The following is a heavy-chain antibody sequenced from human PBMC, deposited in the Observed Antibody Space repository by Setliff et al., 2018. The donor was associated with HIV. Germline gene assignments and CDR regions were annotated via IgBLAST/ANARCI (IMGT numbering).Heavy chain of an antibody. CDR1: GFSLSTSGMR. J-gene: IGHJ4*02. Sequence: SGPTLVNPTQTLTLTCTFSGFSLSTSGMRVSWIRQPPGKALEWLARIDWDDDKFYSTSLKTRLTISKDTSKNQVVLTMTNMDPVDTATYYCARMGYYDSSGYYIDYLDRGGQGTLVTVS. D-gene: IGHD3-22*01. CDR2: IDWDDDK. V-gene: IGHV2-70*04. CDR3: ARMGYYDSSGYYIDYLDR.